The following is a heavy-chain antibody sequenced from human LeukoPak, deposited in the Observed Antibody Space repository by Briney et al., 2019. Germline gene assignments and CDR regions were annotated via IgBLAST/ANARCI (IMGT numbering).Heavy chain of an antibody. Sequence: SETLSLTCAVYGGSFSGYYWSWIRQPPGKGLEWIGEINHSGSTNYNPSLKSRVTISVDTSKNQFSLKLSSVTAADTAVYYCARDGDAYDFWSGYYRSYYGMDVWGQGTTVTVSS. V-gene: IGHV4-34*01. J-gene: IGHJ6*02. CDR2: INHSGST. CDR3: ARDGDAYDFWSGYYRSYYGMDV. CDR1: GGSFSGYY. D-gene: IGHD3-3*01.